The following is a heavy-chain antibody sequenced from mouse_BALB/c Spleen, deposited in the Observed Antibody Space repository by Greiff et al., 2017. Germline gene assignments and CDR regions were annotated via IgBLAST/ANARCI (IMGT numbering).Heavy chain of an antibody. CDR2: ISSGGSYT. CDR1: GFTFSSYG. Sequence: EVKLVESGGDLVKPGGSLKLSCAASGFTFSSYGMSWVRQTPDKRLEWVATISSGGSYTYYPDSVKGRFTISRDNAKNTLYLQMSSLKSEDTAMYYCASGDFITTVDYAMDYWGQGTSVTVSS. D-gene: IGHD1-1*01. V-gene: IGHV5-6*01. CDR3: ASGDFITTVDYAMDY. J-gene: IGHJ4*01.